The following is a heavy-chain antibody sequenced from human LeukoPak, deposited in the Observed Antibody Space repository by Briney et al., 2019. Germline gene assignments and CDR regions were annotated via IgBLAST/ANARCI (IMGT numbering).Heavy chain of an antibody. CDR2: MNPNSGNT. CDR3: ARDGSSSWIFDY. Sequence: ASVKVSCKASGYTFTSYDINWVRQATGQGLEWMGWMNPNSGNTGYAQKFQGRVTMTRNTSISTAYMELSSLRSEDTAVYYCARDGSSSWIFDYWGQGTLVTVSS. V-gene: IGHV1-8*01. CDR1: GYTFTSYD. J-gene: IGHJ4*02. D-gene: IGHD6-13*01.